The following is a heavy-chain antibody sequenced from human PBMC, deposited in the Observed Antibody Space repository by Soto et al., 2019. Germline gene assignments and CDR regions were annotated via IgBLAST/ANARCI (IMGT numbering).Heavy chain of an antibody. D-gene: IGHD3-10*01. Sequence: QVQLQESGPGLVKPSETLSLTCTVSGGAISSYFWSWIRQPPGKGLEWIGYIYYSGITNYNPSLKIRVTISLDTSKNQFSLKLTSVTAADTAVYYCARGEGSGSFYGYYYMDVWGKGATVTVSS. CDR2: IYYSGIT. V-gene: IGHV4-59*08. CDR3: ARGEGSGSFYGYYYMDV. J-gene: IGHJ6*03. CDR1: GGAISSYF.